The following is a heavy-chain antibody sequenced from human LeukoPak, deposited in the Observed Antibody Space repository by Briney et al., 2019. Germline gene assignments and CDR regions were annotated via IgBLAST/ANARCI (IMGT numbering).Heavy chain of an antibody. V-gene: IGHV3-7*01. CDR2: IKQDGSEK. D-gene: IGHD6-19*01. Sequence: GGSLRLSCAASGFTFSSYWMSWVRQAPGKGLEWVANIKQDGSEKYYVDSVKGRFTISRDNAKNSLYLQMNSLRAEDTAVYYCARDRRIAVAAGEIDYWGQGTLVTVSS. CDR3: ARDRRIAVAAGEIDY. J-gene: IGHJ4*02. CDR1: GFTFSSYW.